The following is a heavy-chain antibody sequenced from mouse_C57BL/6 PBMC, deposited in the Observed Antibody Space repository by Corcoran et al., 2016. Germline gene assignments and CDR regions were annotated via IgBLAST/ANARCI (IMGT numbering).Heavy chain of an antibody. Sequence: EVQLQQSGPELVKPGASVKISCKDYGYTFTDYYMNRVKQSHGKRLEWIGDINPNNGGTSYNQKCKGKATLTVDKSSSTAYMELRSLTSEDSAVYYWAKGGDKTRRPYYFDYWGQGTTLTVSS. CDR1: GYTFTDYY. D-gene: IGHD3-3*01. CDR2: INPNNGGT. V-gene: IGHV1-26*01. CDR3: AKGGDKTRRPYYFDY. J-gene: IGHJ2*01.